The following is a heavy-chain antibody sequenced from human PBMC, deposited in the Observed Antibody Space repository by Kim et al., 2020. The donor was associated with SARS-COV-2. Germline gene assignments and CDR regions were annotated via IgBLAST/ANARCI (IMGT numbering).Heavy chain of an antibody. CDR1: GGSFSGYY. Sequence: SETLSLTCAVYGGSFSGYYWSWIRQPPGKGLEWIGEINHSGSTNYNPSLKSRVTISVDTSKNQFSLKLSSVTAADTAVYYRARGGYSSSWHYYYYYGMDVWGQGTTVTVSS. D-gene: IGHD6-13*01. J-gene: IGHJ6*02. V-gene: IGHV4-34*01. CDR3: ARGGYSSSWHYYYYYGMDV. CDR2: INHSGST.